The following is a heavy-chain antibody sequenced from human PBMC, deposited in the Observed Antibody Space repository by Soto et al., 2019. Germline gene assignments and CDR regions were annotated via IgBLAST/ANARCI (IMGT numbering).Heavy chain of an antibody. Sequence: SETLSLTCTVSGDSISSSNYFWGWIRQPPGKGLEWIGTIYYSGSTNYNPSLKSRVTISVDTSKNQFSLKLSSVTAADTAVYYCARRYGTTFDYWGQGTLVTVSS. V-gene: IGHV4-39*07. D-gene: IGHD1-7*01. J-gene: IGHJ4*02. CDR3: ARRYGTTFDY. CDR2: IYYSGST. CDR1: GDSISSSNYF.